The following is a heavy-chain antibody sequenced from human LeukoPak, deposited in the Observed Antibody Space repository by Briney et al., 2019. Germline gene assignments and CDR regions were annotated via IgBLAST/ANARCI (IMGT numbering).Heavy chain of an antibody. J-gene: IGHJ4*02. V-gene: IGHV3-30-3*01. D-gene: IGHD4-17*01. CDR2: ISYDGSNK. CDR1: GFTFSSYA. Sequence: PGGSLRLSCAASGFTFSSYAMHWVRQAPGKGLGWVAVISYDGSNKYYADSVKGRFTISRDNSKNTLYLQMNSLRAEDTAVYYCARGGDYKRFDYWGQGTLVTVSS. CDR3: ARGGDYKRFDY.